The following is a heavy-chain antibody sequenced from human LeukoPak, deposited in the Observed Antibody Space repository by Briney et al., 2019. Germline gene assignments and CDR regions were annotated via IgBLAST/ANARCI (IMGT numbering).Heavy chain of an antibody. CDR2: IKQGGSEK. J-gene: IGHJ4*02. Sequence: PGGSLRLSCAASGLSFSTYWMSWIRRAPGKGLEWVAKIKQGGSEKYYVDSVQGRFTISRDNAKNLLYLQMNSLRVDDTAVFYCARGGSGSYHEVTPYWGQGTLVTVSS. CDR1: GLSFSTYW. D-gene: IGHD1-26*01. V-gene: IGHV3-7*04. CDR3: ARGGSGSYHEVTPY.